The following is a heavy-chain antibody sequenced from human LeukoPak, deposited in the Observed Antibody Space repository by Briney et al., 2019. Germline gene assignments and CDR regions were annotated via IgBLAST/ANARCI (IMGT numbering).Heavy chain of an antibody. V-gene: IGHV3-21*04. D-gene: IGHD3-10*01. J-gene: IGHJ6*04. CDR3: AGGPLHGWAFGEYEGGDWMDV. Sequence: PGGSLRLSCAASGFTFSSYSMNWVRQAPGKGLEWVSSISSSSSYIYYADSVKGRFTISRDNAKNSLYLQMNSLRAEDTAVYYCAGGPLHGWAFGEYEGGDWMDVWGKGTTVTISS. CDR2: ISSSSSYI. CDR1: GFTFSSYS.